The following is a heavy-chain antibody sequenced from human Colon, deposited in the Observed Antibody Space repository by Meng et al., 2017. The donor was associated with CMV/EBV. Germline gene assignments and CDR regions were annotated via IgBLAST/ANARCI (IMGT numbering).Heavy chain of an antibody. D-gene: IGHD3-16*01. CDR3: ARDVLWGSSSTYFDY. J-gene: IGHJ4*02. CDR2: IIPIFGTA. Sequence: SVKVSCKASGGTFSSYAISWVRQAPGQGLEWMGGIIPIFGTANYAQKFQGRVTITTDESTSTAYMELSSLRSEDTAVYYCARDVLWGSSSTYFDYWGQGTLVTVSS. CDR1: GGTFSSYA. V-gene: IGHV1-69*05.